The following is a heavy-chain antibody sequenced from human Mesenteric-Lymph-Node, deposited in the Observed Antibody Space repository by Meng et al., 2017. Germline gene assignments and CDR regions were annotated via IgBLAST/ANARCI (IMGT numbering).Heavy chain of an antibody. V-gene: IGHV3-7*01. D-gene: IGHD3-9*01. CDR1: GFTFSSYW. CDR3: ARVGYFDWSDY. J-gene: IGHJ4*02. Sequence: GESLKISCAASGFTFSSYWMSCVRQAPGKGLEWVANIKQDGSEKYYVDSVKGRFTISRDNAKNSLYLQMNSLRAEDTAVYYCARVGYFDWSDYWGQGTLVTVSS. CDR2: IKQDGSEK.